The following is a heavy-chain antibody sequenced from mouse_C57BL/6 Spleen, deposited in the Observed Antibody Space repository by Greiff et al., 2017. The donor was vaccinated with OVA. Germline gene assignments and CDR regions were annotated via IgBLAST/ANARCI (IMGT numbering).Heavy chain of an antibody. J-gene: IGHJ3*01. CDR2: INYDGSST. D-gene: IGHD2-4*01. Sequence: EVQLVESEGGLVQPGSSMKLSCTASGFTFSDYYMAWVRQVPEKGLEWVANINYDGSSTYYLDSLKSRFIISRDNAKNILYLQMSSLKSEDTATYYCAREGGYDYAVWFAYWGQGTLVTVSA. CDR3: AREGGYDYAVWFAY. CDR1: GFTFSDYY. V-gene: IGHV5-16*01.